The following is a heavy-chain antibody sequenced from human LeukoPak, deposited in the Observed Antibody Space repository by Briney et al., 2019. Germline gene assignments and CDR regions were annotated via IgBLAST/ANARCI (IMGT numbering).Heavy chain of an antibody. V-gene: IGHV1-46*01. D-gene: IGHD1-26*01. CDR1: GYTFTSYY. J-gene: IGHJ3*02. Sequence: ASVKVSCKASGYTFTSYYMHWVRQAPGQGLEWMGIINPSGGSTSYAQKFQGRVTMTRDMSTSTVYMELSSLRSDDTAVYYCARVRGSYYSFDAFDIWGQGTMVTVSS. CDR3: ARVRGSYYSFDAFDI. CDR2: INPSGGST.